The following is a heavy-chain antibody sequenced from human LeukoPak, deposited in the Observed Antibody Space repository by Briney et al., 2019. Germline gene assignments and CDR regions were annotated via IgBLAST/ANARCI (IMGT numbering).Heavy chain of an antibody. CDR1: GFTFSTSA. Sequence: PGGSLRLSCAASGFTFSTSAMHWVRQAPGKGLEWVTVISSDGKNMYYADSVKGRFTISRDNSRNTVSLEMNSLRTEDTAVYYCARTRDCSSVNCYRDFDCWGRGTLVTVSS. D-gene: IGHD2-2*01. V-gene: IGHV3-30*04. CDR2: ISSDGKNM. J-gene: IGHJ4*02. CDR3: ARTRDCSSVNCYRDFDC.